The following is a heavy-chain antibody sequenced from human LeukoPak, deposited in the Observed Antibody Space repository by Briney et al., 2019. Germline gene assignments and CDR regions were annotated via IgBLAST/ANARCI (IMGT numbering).Heavy chain of an antibody. J-gene: IGHJ4*02. CDR1: GYTFTVYY. Sequence: ASVTVSCKASGYTFTVYYMHWVRQAPGQGLEWTGWINPNSGGTNYAQKFQGRVTMTRDTSISTAYMELSRLRSDDTAVYYCARLDSMVRGARPYWGQGTLVTVSS. D-gene: IGHD3-10*01. CDR3: ARLDSMVRGARPY. CDR2: INPNSGGT. V-gene: IGHV1-2*02.